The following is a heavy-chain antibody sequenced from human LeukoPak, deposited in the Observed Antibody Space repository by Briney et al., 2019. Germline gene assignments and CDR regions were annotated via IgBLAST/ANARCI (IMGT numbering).Heavy chain of an antibody. CDR3: AKDQYYDFWSGYSYNWFDP. Sequence: GGSLRLSCAASGFTFSSYAMSWVRQAPGKGLEWVSAISGSGGSTYYADSVKGRFTISRDNSKNTLYLQMNSLRAEDTAVYYFAKDQYYDFWSGYSYNWFDPWGQGTLVTVSS. CDR2: ISGSGGST. CDR1: GFTFSSYA. J-gene: IGHJ5*02. D-gene: IGHD3-3*01. V-gene: IGHV3-23*01.